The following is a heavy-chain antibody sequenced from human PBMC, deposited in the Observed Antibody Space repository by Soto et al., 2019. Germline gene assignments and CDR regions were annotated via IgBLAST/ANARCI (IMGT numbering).Heavy chain of an antibody. J-gene: IGHJ4*02. V-gene: IGHV4-4*02. CDR3: ARCGEPGPYGPGGYDY. CDR1: SGSISSSNW. CDR2: IYHSGST. Sequence: QVQLQESGPGLVKPSGTLSLTCAVSSGSISSSNWWSWVRQPPGKGLEWIGEIYHSGSTNYNPSLKSRVTIAVDKSKNQCSLKLSSVTAADTAVYYCARCGEPGPYGPGGYDYWGQGTLVTVSS. D-gene: IGHD3-10*01.